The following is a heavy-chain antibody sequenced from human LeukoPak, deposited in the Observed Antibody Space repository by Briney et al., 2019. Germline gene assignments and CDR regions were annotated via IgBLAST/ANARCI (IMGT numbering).Heavy chain of an antibody. CDR1: GGTFSSYA. J-gene: IGHJ4*02. CDR3: ARGCSSTSCYTA. Sequence: PVKVSCKASGGTFSSYAISWVRQAPGQGLEWMGGIIPIFGTANYAQKFQGRVTITADESTSTAYMELSSLRSEDTAVYYCARGCSSTSCYTAWGQGTLVTVSS. D-gene: IGHD2-2*02. V-gene: IGHV1-69*01. CDR2: IIPIFGTA.